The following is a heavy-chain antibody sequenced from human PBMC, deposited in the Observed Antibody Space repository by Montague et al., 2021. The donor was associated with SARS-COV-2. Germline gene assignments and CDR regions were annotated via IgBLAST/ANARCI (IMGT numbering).Heavy chain of an antibody. Sequence: SVKVSCKASGFTFTSSAMQWVRQARVQRLEWIGWIVVGSGNTNYXQKFQERVTITRDMSTSTAYMELSSLRSEDTAVYYCAARGFGESNGDLFDYWGQGTLVTVSS. D-gene: IGHD3-10*01. J-gene: IGHJ4*02. CDR3: AARGFGESNGDLFDY. V-gene: IGHV1-58*02. CDR2: IVVGSGNT. CDR1: GFTFTSSA.